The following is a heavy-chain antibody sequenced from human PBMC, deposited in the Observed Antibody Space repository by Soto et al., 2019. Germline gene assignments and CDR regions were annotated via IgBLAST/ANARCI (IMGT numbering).Heavy chain of an antibody. J-gene: IGHJ6*03. V-gene: IGHV1-2*04. Sequence: ASVKVSCKASGYTFTGYYMHWVRQAPGQGLEWMGWINPNSGGTNYAQKFQGWVTMTRDPSISTAYMELSRLRSDDTAVYYCARSEDYYYYLAVWGKGTTVTVSS. CDR2: INPNSGGT. CDR1: GYTFTGYY. CDR3: ARSEDYYYYLAV.